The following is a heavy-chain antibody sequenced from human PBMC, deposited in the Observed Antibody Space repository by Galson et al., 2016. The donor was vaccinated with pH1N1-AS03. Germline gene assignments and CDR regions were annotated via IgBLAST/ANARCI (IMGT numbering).Heavy chain of an antibody. CDR1: GHIFANYW. D-gene: IGHD6-6*01. V-gene: IGHV5-51*01. Sequence: QSGAEVKKPGESLKISCKGSGHIFANYWIGWVRQTPGKGLEWMGLIYPGDSDTRYSPSFPGQVTISADKSLSTAYLQWSSLKASDTAMYYCSSSRIAAHTYYYHGIDVWGQGTTVTVSS. CDR3: SSSRIAAHTYYYHGIDV. CDR2: IYPGDSDT. J-gene: IGHJ6*02.